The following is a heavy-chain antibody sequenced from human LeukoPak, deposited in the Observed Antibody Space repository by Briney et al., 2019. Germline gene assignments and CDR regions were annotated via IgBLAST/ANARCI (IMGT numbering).Heavy chain of an antibody. J-gene: IGHJ4*02. CDR3: AREYSGYDLGY. CDR2: ISSSSSTI. V-gene: IGHV3-48*04. CDR1: GFTFSSYS. Sequence: RGSLRLSCAASGFTFSSYSMNWARQAPGKGLEWVSYISSSSSTIYYADSVKGRFTISRDNAKNSLYLQMNSLRAEDTAVYYCAREYSGYDLGYWGQGTLVTVSS. D-gene: IGHD5-12*01.